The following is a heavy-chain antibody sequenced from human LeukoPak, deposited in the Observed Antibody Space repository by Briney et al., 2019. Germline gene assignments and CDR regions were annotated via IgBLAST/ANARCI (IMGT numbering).Heavy chain of an antibody. CDR1: GYSFTSYG. D-gene: IGHD3-10*01. V-gene: IGHV1-18*01. Sequence: ASVRVSCKASGYSFTSYGISWVRQAPGQGLEWMGWISAHNGNTKYAQEVQGRVTMTTDTSTSTAYMEMRSLRSDDTAVYYCARDLGNYFHFWGQGTLVTVSS. CDR3: ARDLGNYFHF. J-gene: IGHJ4*02. CDR2: ISAHNGNT.